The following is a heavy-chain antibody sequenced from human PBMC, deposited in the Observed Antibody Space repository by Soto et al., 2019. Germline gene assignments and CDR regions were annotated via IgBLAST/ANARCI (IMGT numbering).Heavy chain of an antibody. CDR1: GLTFISYA. D-gene: IGHD3-10*02. Sequence: QVQLVESGGGVVQPGRSLRLSCAASGLTFISYAMHWVRQAPGKGLEWVAVISFDGSTEYYADSVKGRFTISRDNSKNSVYLQMNSLRSEETAVYDCARARHCSGSYTHIYYGLDVWGQGTTVTVSS. J-gene: IGHJ6*02. CDR3: ARARHCSGSYTHIYYGLDV. CDR2: ISFDGSTE. V-gene: IGHV3-30-3*01.